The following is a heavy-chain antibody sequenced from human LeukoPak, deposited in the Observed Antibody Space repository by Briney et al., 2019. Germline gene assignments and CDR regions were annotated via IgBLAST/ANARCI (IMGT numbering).Heavy chain of an antibody. CDR3: ARGGGLDV. CDR1: GLTFSSDW. Sequence: SGGSLRLSCAASGLTFSSDWMHWARQAPGKGLEWVASINHNGNVNYYVDSVKGRFTISRDNAKNSLYLQMSNLRAEDTAVYFCARGGGLDVWGQGATVTVSS. CDR2: INHNGNVN. D-gene: IGHD3-16*01. J-gene: IGHJ6*02. V-gene: IGHV3-7*03.